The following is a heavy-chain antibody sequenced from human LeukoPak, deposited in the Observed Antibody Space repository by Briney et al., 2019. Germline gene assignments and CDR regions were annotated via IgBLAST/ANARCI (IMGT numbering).Heavy chain of an antibody. CDR3: AKGMNNCDYGNRFDY. D-gene: IGHD4-17*01. CDR2: ISGYGNTK. Sequence: PSGTLRLSCAVSGVTFDGYDMHWIRQPPGRGLEWVCVISGYGNTKYHADSLKGRFTISRDNSKNHLFLQMNSLTTADTAFYYCAKGMNNCDYGNRFDYWGQGILVIVSS. J-gene: IGHJ5*01. V-gene: IGHV3-43*02. CDR1: GVTFDGYD.